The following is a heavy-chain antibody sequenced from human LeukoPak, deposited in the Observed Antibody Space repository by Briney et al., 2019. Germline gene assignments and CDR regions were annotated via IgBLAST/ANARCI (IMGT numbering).Heavy chain of an antibody. V-gene: IGHV1-69*02. CDR3: ARIRTGTTYYYAMDV. J-gene: IGHJ6*02. Sequence: GSSVKVSCKASGGIFSSHSIRWVRQAPGQGLEWMGRIIPRLDIAIYAQMFQGRVTITADKATTTAYMELTSLRSEDTAVYYCARIRTGTTYYYAMDVWGQGTTVTVSS. D-gene: IGHD1-1*01. CDR2: IIPRLDIA. CDR1: GGIFSSHS.